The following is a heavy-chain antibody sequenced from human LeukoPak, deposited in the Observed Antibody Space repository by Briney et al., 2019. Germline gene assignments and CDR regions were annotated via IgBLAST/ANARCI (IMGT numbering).Heavy chain of an antibody. Sequence: GGTLRLSCAASGFTFSNYAITWVRQAPGKGLEWVSSISGSGGRTYYADSVKGRFTISRDNSKNTLYLQMNSLRAEDTAVYYCAKDRRRDSSGCDYWGQGTLVTVSS. D-gene: IGHD3-22*01. V-gene: IGHV3-23*01. CDR3: AKDRRRDSSGCDY. CDR2: ISGSGGRT. CDR1: GFTFSNYA. J-gene: IGHJ4*02.